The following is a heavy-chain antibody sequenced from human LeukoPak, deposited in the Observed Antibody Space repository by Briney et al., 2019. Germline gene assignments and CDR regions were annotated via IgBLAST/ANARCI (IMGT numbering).Heavy chain of an antibody. CDR3: AAQQWLVTNYDF. Sequence: PGGTLRLSCAASGFTFSSYGMSWVRQAPGKGLEWVANIMQDGSEKYYVDSVKGRFTISRDNAKNSLYLQMNSLRAEDTAVYYCAAQQWLVTNYDFWGQGTLVTVSS. V-gene: IGHV3-7*01. CDR1: GFTFSSYG. D-gene: IGHD6-19*01. CDR2: IMQDGSEK. J-gene: IGHJ4*02.